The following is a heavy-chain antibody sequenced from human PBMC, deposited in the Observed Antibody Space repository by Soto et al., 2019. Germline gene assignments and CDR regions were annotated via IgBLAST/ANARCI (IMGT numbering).Heavy chain of an antibody. D-gene: IGHD3-10*01. CDR3: ARSAGGYYYMDV. Sequence: SETLSLTCTVSGGSISSYYWSWIRQPPGKGLEWIGYIYYSGSTNYNPSLKSRVTISVDTSKNQFSLKLSSVTAADTAVYYCARSAGGYYYMDVWGKGTTVTVSS. V-gene: IGHV4-59*01. CDR2: IYYSGST. J-gene: IGHJ6*03. CDR1: GGSISSYY.